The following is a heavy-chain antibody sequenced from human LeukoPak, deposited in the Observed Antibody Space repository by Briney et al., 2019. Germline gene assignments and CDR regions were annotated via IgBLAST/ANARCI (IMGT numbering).Heavy chain of an antibody. J-gene: IGHJ1*01. D-gene: IGHD6-19*01. Sequence: SVKVSCKASGGTFSSYAISWVRQAPGQGLEWMGEIIPIFGTANYAQKFQGRVTITADESTSTAYMELSSLRSEDTAVYYCAGQWLGAEYFQHWGQGTLVTVSS. CDR2: IIPIFGTA. CDR1: GGTFSSYA. V-gene: IGHV1-69*13. CDR3: AGQWLGAEYFQH.